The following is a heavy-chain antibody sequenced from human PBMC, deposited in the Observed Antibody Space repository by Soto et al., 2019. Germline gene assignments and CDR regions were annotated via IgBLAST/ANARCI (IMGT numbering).Heavy chain of an antibody. D-gene: IGHD2-2*01. V-gene: IGHV3-7*01. CDR3: AREWLVPAASSIGIDI. Sequence: SLRLSCAASGFTFSSYWMSWVRQAPGKGLEWVANIKQDGSEKYYVDSVKGRFTISRDNAKNSLYLQMNSLRAEDTAVYYCAREWLVPAASSIGIDIWGQGTMVTVSS. CDR1: GFTFSSYW. J-gene: IGHJ3*02. CDR2: IKQDGSEK.